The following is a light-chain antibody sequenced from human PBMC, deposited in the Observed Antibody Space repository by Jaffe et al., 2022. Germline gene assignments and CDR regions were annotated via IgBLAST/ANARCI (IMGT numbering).Light chain of an antibody. Sequence: QSVLTQPPSVSAAPGQEVTIPCSGSSSNIGNNYVSWYQQVPGTAPKVLIYENNKRPSEIPDRFSGSKSGTTATLGITGLQTGDEADYYCGTWERSLRNWVFGGGTKLTVL. CDR2: ENN. CDR1: SSNIGNNY. J-gene: IGLJ3*02. V-gene: IGLV1-51*02. CDR3: GTWERSLRNWV.